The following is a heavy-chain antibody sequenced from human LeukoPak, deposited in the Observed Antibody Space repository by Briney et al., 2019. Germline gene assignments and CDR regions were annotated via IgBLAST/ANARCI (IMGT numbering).Heavy chain of an antibody. D-gene: IGHD5-18*01. Sequence: PPETLSLTCTVSGGSISSYYWSWIRQPPGKGLEWIGYIYYSGSTNYNPSLKSRVTISVDTSKNQFSLKLSSVTAADTAVYYCARDTFRRGYSYGYDYYYGMDVWGQGTTVTVSS. CDR2: IYYSGST. CDR3: ARDTFRRGYSYGYDYYYGMDV. V-gene: IGHV4-59*01. CDR1: GGSISSYY. J-gene: IGHJ6*02.